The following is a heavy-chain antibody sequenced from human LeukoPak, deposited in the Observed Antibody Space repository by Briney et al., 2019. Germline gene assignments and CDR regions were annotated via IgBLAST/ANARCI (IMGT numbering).Heavy chain of an antibody. V-gene: IGHV3-48*04. Sequence: PGGSLTLSCTASGFSFSTYSMNWVRQAPGEGLEWVSYIVGSSSNIYYADSVKGRFPISRENAKNSLYLQMDSLRAEDTAVYYCATGRPETAAFDYWGQGTLVTVSS. J-gene: IGHJ4*02. CDR1: GFSFSTYS. CDR2: IVGSSSNI. D-gene: IGHD1-1*01. CDR3: ATGRPETAAFDY.